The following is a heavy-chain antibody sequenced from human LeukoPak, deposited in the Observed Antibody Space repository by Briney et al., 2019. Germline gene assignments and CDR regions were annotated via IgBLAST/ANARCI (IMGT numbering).Heavy chain of an antibody. J-gene: IGHJ4*02. CDR2: INRNSGGT. D-gene: IGHD3-3*01. CDR3: ARGRGSRLRFLEWTFDY. V-gene: IGHV1-2*06. Sequence: ASVKVSCKASGYTFSGYYMHWVRQAPGQGLEWMGRINRNSGGTNYAQKFQGRVTMTRDTSISTAYMELRRLRSDDTAMYYCARGRGSRLRFLEWTFDYWGQGTLVTVSS. CDR1: GYTFSGYY.